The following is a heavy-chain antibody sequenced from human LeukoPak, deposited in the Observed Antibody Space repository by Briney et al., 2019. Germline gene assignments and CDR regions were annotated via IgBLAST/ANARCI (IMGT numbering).Heavy chain of an antibody. D-gene: IGHD6-13*01. V-gene: IGHV3-7*01. CDR2: IDQDGSVR. Sequence: GGSLRLSCVASGFTFSSFWLSWVRQAPGKGLEFVANIDQDGSVRNYVDSVKGRFIISRDNAKNSLYLQMDSLRAEDTAVYFCARDPGSSSFDYRGLGTPVTVSS. J-gene: IGHJ4*02. CDR3: ARDPGSSSFDY. CDR1: GFTFSSFW.